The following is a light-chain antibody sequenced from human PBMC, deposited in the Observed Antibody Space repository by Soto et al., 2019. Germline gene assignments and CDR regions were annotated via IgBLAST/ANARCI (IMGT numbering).Light chain of an antibody. CDR3: QQSYSTLPIT. J-gene: IGKJ5*01. CDR2: AAS. CDR1: QSISSY. V-gene: IGKV1-39*01. Sequence: DIQMTQSPSSLSASVGDRVTITCRASQSISSYLNWYQQKPGKAPKLLIYAASSLQSGVPSRFSGSGSGTAFTLTISSLQPEDFATYYCQQSYSTLPITFGQGTRLEIK.